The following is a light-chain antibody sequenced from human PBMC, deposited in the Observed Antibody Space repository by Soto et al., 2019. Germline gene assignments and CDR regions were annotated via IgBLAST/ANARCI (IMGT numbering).Light chain of an antibody. Sequence: QSVLTQPASVSGSPGQSITISCTGNSSDVGAYNYVSWYQQHPGKAPELMIYDVSNRPSGVSNRFSGSKSGNTASLTIPGLQAEDEADYYCSSYTSSSTLGYVFGTGTKVTVL. CDR3: SSYTSSSTLGYV. CDR2: DVS. CDR1: SSDVGAYNY. J-gene: IGLJ1*01. V-gene: IGLV2-14*01.